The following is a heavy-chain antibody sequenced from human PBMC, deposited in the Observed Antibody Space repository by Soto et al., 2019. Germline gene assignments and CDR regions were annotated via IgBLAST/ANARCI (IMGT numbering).Heavy chain of an antibody. Sequence: EVQLVESGGGLVKPGGSLRLSCAASGFTFSNYSMNWVRQAPGKGLEWVSSISSSSSYIYYADSVKGRFTISRDNAKNSLYLQMNSLRAEDTAVYYCARGSAEAGTAAIDHWGQGTLVTVSS. CDR3: ARGSAEAGTAAIDH. D-gene: IGHD6-19*01. CDR1: GFTFSNYS. CDR2: ISSSSSYI. J-gene: IGHJ4*02. V-gene: IGHV3-21*01.